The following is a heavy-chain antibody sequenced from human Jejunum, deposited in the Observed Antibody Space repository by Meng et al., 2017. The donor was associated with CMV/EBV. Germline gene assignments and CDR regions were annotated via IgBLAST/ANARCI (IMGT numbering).Heavy chain of an antibody. CDR1: GGSFSNYY. CDR3: SRGADAYKSGRS. CDR2: IHPSGST. D-gene: IGHD5-24*01. V-gene: IGHV4-34*01. J-gene: IGHJ5*02. Sequence: QVQLQPWGAGLLKPSETLSFTCGVYGGSFSNYYWSWIRQSPGKGLEWIGEIHPSGSTYYNPSLNSRVTMSVDTSKNQFSLNLGSVTAADTAVHYCSRGADAYKSGRSWGQGTLVTVSS.